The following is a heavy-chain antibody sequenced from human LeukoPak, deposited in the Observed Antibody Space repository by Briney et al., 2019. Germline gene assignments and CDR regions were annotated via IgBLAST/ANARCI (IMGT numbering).Heavy chain of an antibody. CDR1: GFTFNNYA. CDR3: ARDYPTSGIVTIFDY. Sequence: PGGSLRLSCASSGFTFNNYAMTWVRQAPGKGLEWVSSITASGGSTYCADSVKGRFTISRDNSENTLYLQMSSLRAEDKAVYYCARDYPTSGIVTIFDYWGQGTLVTVSS. CDR2: ITASGGST. J-gene: IGHJ4*02. D-gene: IGHD1-1*01. V-gene: IGHV3-23*01.